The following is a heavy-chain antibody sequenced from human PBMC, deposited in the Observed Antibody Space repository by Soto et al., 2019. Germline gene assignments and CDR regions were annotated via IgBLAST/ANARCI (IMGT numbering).Heavy chain of an antibody. Sequence: QVQLVQSGAEVKKPGSSVKVSCKASGGTFSSYAISWVRQAPGQGLEWMGGIIPIFGTANYAQKFQGRVTITEDESTRTGYMELSSLRSEDTAVYYCARTPYYCSGGSCYVNWFDPWGQGTLVTVSS. CDR1: GGTFSSYA. CDR2: IIPIFGTA. J-gene: IGHJ5*02. V-gene: IGHV1-69*12. D-gene: IGHD2-15*01. CDR3: ARTPYYCSGGSCYVNWFDP.